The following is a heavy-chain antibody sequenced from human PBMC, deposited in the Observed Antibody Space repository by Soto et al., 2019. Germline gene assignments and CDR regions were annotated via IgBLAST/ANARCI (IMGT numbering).Heavy chain of an antibody. V-gene: IGHV1-3*01. CDR2: INAGNGNT. Sequence: QVQLVQSGAEVKKPGASVKVSCKASGYTFTSYAMHWVRQAPGQRLEWMGWINAGNGNTKYSQKFQGRVTITRDTSASTAYMELSSLRSEDTAVYYCARLDRGAAPFDYWGQGTLVTVSS. CDR3: ARLDRGAAPFDY. CDR1: GYTFTSYA. D-gene: IGHD1-1*01. J-gene: IGHJ4*02.